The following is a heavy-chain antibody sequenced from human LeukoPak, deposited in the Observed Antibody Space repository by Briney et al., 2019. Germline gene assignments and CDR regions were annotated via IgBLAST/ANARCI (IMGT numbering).Heavy chain of an antibody. D-gene: IGHD1-1*01. Sequence: GGSLRLSCAASGFTFSSYGMHWVRQAPGKGLEWVAVIWYDGSYNYYADSVKGRFTISRDISKNTLYLQMNSLRAEDTAVYYCAKSKGATGTYSFDSWGQGTLVTVSS. CDR1: GFTFSSYG. CDR3: AKSKGATGTYSFDS. CDR2: IWYDGSYN. V-gene: IGHV3-33*06. J-gene: IGHJ4*02.